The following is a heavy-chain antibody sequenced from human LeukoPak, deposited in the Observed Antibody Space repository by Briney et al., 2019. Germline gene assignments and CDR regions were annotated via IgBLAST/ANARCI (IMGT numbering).Heavy chain of an antibody. CDR2: IKEDGTIK. J-gene: IGHJ4*02. CDR3: ARIGYKSSSFDY. V-gene: IGHV3-7*01. Sequence: GGSLRLSCAASGFLFRNYWMSWVRQALGKGLEWVANIKEDGTIKYYVDSVKGRFTISRDTAKNSVYLQMNSLRVEDTGIYFCARIGYKSSSFDYWGQGTLVTVSS. CDR1: GFLFRNYW. D-gene: IGHD2-2*02.